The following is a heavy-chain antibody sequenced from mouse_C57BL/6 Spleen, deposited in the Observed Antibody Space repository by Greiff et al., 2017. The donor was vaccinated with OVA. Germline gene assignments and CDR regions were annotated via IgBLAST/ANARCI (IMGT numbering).Heavy chain of an antibody. CDR1: GFTFSSYG. D-gene: IGHD1-1*01. V-gene: IGHV5-6*01. Sequence: EVMLVESGGDLVKPGGSLKLSCAASGFTFSSYGMSWVRQTPDKRLEWVATISSGGSYTYYPDSVKGRFTISRDNAKNTLYLQMSSLKSEDTAMYYCARQITRVVAPFADWGKGTLVTVSA. CDR3: ARQITRVVAPFAD. CDR2: ISSGGSYT. J-gene: IGHJ3*01.